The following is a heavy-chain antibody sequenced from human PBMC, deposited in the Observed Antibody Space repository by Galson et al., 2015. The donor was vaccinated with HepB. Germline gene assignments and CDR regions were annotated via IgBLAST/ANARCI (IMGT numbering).Heavy chain of an antibody. D-gene: IGHD3-3*01. Sequence: SVKVSCKASGFTSYYIHWVRQAPGQGLEWMGIINPGGGCTTYAHKFQGRVAMTRDTSTSTVFMELSSLRSEDTAVYYCASLSGFWSGYWDYYYYYMDVWGKGTTVTVSS. CDR2: INPGGGCT. J-gene: IGHJ6*03. CDR1: GFTSYY. CDR3: ASLSGFWSGYWDYYYYYMDV. V-gene: IGHV1-46*03.